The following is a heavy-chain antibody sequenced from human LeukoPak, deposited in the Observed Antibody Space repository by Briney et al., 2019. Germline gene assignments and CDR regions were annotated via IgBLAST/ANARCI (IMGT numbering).Heavy chain of an antibody. CDR2: INPSGGST. J-gene: IGHJ4*02. CDR3: ASYDYYDSSGYGK. CDR1: GYTFTSYY. V-gene: IGHV1-46*01. D-gene: IGHD3-22*01. Sequence: ASVKVSCKASGYTFTSYYMHWVRQAPGQGLEWMGIINPSGGSTSYAQKFQGRVTMTRNTSISTAYMELSSLRSEDTAVYYCASYDYYDSSGYGKWGQGTLVTVSS.